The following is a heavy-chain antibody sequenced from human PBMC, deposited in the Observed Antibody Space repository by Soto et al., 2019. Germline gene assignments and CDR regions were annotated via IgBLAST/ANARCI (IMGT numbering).Heavy chain of an antibody. CDR2: IIPILGIA. D-gene: IGHD2-15*01. Sequence: SVKVSCKASGGTFSSYTISWVRQAPGQGLEWMGRIIPILGIANYAQKFQGRVTITADKSTSTAYMELSSLRSEDTAVYYCARDLRCSGGSCRGNWFDPWGQGTLVTVSS. CDR3: ARDLRCSGGSCRGNWFDP. J-gene: IGHJ5*02. CDR1: GGTFSSYT. V-gene: IGHV1-69*04.